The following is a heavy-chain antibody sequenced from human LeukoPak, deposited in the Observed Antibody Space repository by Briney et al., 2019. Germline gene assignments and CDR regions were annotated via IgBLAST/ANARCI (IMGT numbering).Heavy chain of an antibody. CDR3: ASRGYSYGYFSDY. CDR2: ISSSGSTI. CDR1: GFTFSSYE. V-gene: IGHV3-48*03. D-gene: IGHD5-18*01. Sequence: GGSLRLSCAASGFTFSSYEMNWVRQAPGKGLEWVSYISSSGSTIYYADSVKGRFTISRDNAKNSLYLQMNSLRAEDTAVYYCASRGYSYGYFSDYWGQGTLVTVSS. J-gene: IGHJ4*02.